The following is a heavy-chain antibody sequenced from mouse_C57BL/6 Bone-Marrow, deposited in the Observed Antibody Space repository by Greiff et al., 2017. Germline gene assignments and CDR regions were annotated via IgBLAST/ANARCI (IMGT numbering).Heavy chain of an antibody. V-gene: IGHV5-6*01. J-gene: IGHJ3*01. CDR2: ISSGGSYT. CDR1: GFTFSSYG. D-gene: IGHD2-2*01. CDR3: ARGGGYWFAY. Sequence: EVQLVESGGDLVKPGGSLKLSCAASGFTFSSYGMYWVRQTPDKRLEWVVTISSGGSYTYYPDRVKGRFTISRDNAKNTLYLQMSSLKSEDTAMYYCARGGGYWFAYWGQGTLVTVSA.